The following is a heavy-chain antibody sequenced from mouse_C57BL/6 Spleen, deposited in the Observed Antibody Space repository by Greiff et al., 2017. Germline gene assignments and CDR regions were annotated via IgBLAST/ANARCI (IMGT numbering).Heavy chain of an antibody. CDR2: IYPGSGNT. Sequence: QVQLQQSGPELVKPGASVKISCKASGYSFTSYYIHWVKQRTGKGLEWIGWIYPGSGNTKYNEKFKGKATLTADTSSSTAYMQLSSRTSEDSAVYYCAREDSSSGGYWGQGTTLTVSS. CDR3: AREDSSSGGY. CDR1: GYSFTSYY. D-gene: IGHD1-1*01. V-gene: IGHV1-66*01. J-gene: IGHJ2*01.